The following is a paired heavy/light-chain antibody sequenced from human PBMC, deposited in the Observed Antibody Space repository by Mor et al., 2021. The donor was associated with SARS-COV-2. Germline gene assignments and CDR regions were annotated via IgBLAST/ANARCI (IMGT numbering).Heavy chain of an antibody. V-gene: IGHV4-4*02. CDR1: GGSISDNW. CDR2: IHHSGRN. CDR3: VGHFGFTFVH. J-gene: IGHJ4*02. D-gene: IGHD3-10*01. Sequence: QVHLQESGPGLVETSGTLVLTCAVSGGSISDNWWSWVRQSPGKGLEWIGQIHHSGRNTCNPSLESRLDLSVDKSRNQLSLRLIYVTAADTAKYFCVGHFGFTFVHWGQGALVTVSS.
Light chain of an antibody. J-gene: IGLJ1*01. CDR2: DVN. V-gene: IGLV2-14*03. Sequence: QSGLTQPASVSGSPGQSITISCTGTSSDVGAYRYVSWYQQHPGRAPKLIIYDVNNRASGTSNRFSGSKSGNTASLTISWLQPDDEADYFCKSYSTSDTYIFGSGTTVTVL. CDR1: SSDVGAYRY. CDR3: KSYSTSDTYI.